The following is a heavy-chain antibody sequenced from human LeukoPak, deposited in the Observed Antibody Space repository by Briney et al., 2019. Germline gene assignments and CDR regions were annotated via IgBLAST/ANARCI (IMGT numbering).Heavy chain of an antibody. CDR2: ISGSGSST. J-gene: IGHJ4*02. CDR3: AKASGYGDKFDY. V-gene: IGHV3-23*01. Sequence: GGSLRLSCAASGFTFSSYAMSWVRQAPGKGLEWVSAISGSGSSTYYADSVKGRFTISRDNSKNTLYLQMNSLRAEDTAVYYYAKASGYGDKFDYWGQGTLVTVSS. D-gene: IGHD4-17*01. CDR1: GFTFSSYA.